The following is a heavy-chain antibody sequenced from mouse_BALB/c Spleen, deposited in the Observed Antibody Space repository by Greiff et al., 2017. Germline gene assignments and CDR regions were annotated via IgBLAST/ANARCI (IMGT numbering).Heavy chain of an antibody. D-gene: IGHD1-1*01. CDR3: ARPLDYYGNGFYAMDY. Sequence: EVHLVESGGDLVKPGGSLKLSCAASGFTFSSYGMSWVRQTPDKRLEWVATISSGGSYTYYPDSVKGRFTISRDNAKNTLYLQMSSLKSEDTAMYYCARPLDYYGNGFYAMDYWGQGTSVTVSA. J-gene: IGHJ4*01. CDR2: ISSGGSYT. CDR1: GFTFSSYG. V-gene: IGHV5-6*01.